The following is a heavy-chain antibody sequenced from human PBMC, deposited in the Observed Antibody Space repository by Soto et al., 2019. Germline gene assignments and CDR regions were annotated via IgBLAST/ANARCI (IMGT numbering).Heavy chain of an antibody. J-gene: IGHJ3*02. CDR3: AGDRGYSGYEAFDI. CDR2: INAGNGNT. Sequence: QVQLVQSGAEVKKPGASVKVSCKASGYTFTSYAIHWGRQAPGQRPEWMGWINAGNGNTKYSQKFQGRVTIISDTSASTDYTELSSLRTEDRAEYYCAGDRGYSGYEAFDIWGQGTTVTVSS. V-gene: IGHV1-3*01. CDR1: GYTFTSYA. D-gene: IGHD5-12*01.